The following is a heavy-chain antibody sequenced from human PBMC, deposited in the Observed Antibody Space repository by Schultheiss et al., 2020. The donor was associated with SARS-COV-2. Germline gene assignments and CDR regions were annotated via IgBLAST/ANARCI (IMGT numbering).Heavy chain of an antibody. CDR3: ARDLGVGATTRYYYYYGIDV. V-gene: IGHV1-8*02. J-gene: IGHJ6*02. Sequence: ASVKVSCKASGYTFTGYYMHWVRQAPGQGLEWMGWMNPNSGNTGYAQKFQGRVTMTRNTSISTAYMELSSLRSEDTAVYYCARDLGVGATTRYYYYYGIDVWGQGTTVTVSS. CDR1: GYTFTGYY. CDR2: MNPNSGNT. D-gene: IGHD1-26*01.